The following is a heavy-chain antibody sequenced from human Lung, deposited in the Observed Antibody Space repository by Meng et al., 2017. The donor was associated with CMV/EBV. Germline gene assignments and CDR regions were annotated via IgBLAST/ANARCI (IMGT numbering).Heavy chain of an antibody. CDR1: GFSFNTYT. D-gene: IGHD2-2*02. Sequence: SCAASGFSFNTYTLNWVRQAPGKGLEWVSSVSDGGDYVYYADSVKGRFTISRDNARNSLFLQMNSLRAEDTAVYYCARDIGYCSRTSCYMFYFDYXGQGXLVTVSS. CDR3: ARDIGYCSRTSCYMFYFDY. CDR2: VSDGGDYV. J-gene: IGHJ4*02. V-gene: IGHV3-21*01.